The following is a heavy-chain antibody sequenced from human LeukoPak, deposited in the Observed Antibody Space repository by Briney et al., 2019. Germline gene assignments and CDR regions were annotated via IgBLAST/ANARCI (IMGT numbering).Heavy chain of an antibody. CDR2: IYYSGST. Sequence: NPSETLSLTCTVSGGSISSGGYYWSWIRQHPGKGLEWIGYIYYSGSTYYNPSLKSRVTISVDTSKNQFSLKLSSVTAADTAVYYCARDSGYSYGPFDYWGQGTLVTVSS. D-gene: IGHD5-18*01. CDR1: GGSISSGGYY. J-gene: IGHJ4*02. CDR3: ARDSGYSYGPFDY. V-gene: IGHV4-31*03.